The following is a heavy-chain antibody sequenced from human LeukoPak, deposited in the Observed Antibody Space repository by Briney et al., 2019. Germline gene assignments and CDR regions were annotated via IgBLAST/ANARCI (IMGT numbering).Heavy chain of an antibody. V-gene: IGHV4-59*08. J-gene: IGHJ4*02. Sequence: SETLSLTCTVSGGSITSYYWSWIRRSPGKGLEWIGYIYYSGSTNYNPSLKSRVTISVDTSKNQLSLKLSSVTAADTAVYYCARRSYSSGFYYFDYWGQGTLATVSS. D-gene: IGHD6-25*01. CDR2: IYYSGST. CDR3: ARRSYSSGFYYFDY. CDR1: GGSITSYY.